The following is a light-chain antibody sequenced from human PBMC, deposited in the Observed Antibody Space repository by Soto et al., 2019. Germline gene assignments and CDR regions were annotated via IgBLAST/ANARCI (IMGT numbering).Light chain of an antibody. CDR2: AAS. V-gene: IGKV3-20*01. CDR3: QKYGSSGYT. J-gene: IGKJ2*01. CDR1: QSVSSSY. Sequence: EIVLTQSPGTLSLSPGERATLSCRASQSVSSSYLAWYQQKPGQAPRLLIFAASSRATGIPTRFSGSGSGTDFTLTISRLEPEDFAVYYCQKYGSSGYTFGQGTKLEIK.